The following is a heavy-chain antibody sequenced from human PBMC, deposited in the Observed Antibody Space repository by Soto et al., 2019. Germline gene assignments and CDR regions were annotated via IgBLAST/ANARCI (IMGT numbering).Heavy chain of an antibody. CDR3: ASTTITLYALGNFDY. CDR1: GGSISSYY. D-gene: IGHD5-12*01. CDR2: IYYSGST. J-gene: IGHJ4*02. Sequence: SETLSLTCTVSGGSISSYYWSWIRQPPGKGLEWIGYIYYSGSTNYNPSLKSRVTISIDTSKKQFSLKLNSVTAADTAVYYCASTTITLYALGNFDYRGRATLVTVSS. V-gene: IGHV4-59*01.